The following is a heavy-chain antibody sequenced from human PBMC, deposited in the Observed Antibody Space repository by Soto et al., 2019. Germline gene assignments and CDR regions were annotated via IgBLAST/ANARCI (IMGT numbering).Heavy chain of an antibody. CDR1: GGSISSSSYY. V-gene: IGHV4-39*01. CDR3: ARRLVSGSYGYYYYYGMDV. Sequence: SETLSLTCTVSGGSISSSSYYWGWIRQPPGKGLEWIGSIYYSGSTYYNPSLKSRVTISVDTSKNQFSLKLSSVTAADTAVYYCARRLVSGSYGYYYYYGMDVWGQGTTVTVSS. D-gene: IGHD1-26*01. J-gene: IGHJ6*02. CDR2: IYYSGST.